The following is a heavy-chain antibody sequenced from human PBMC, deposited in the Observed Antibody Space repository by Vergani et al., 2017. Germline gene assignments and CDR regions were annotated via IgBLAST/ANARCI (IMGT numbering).Heavy chain of an antibody. Sequence: QVRLEESGPGLVKPSETLSLTCAVSGYSISSGSYYWSWIRQPAGKGLEWIGRIYTSGSTNYNPSLKSRVTMSVDTSKNQFSLKLSSVTAADTAVYYCARDGWYSSGWYYFDYWGQGTLVTVSS. CDR1: GYSISSGSYY. CDR3: ARDGWYSSGWYYFDY. CDR2: IYTSGST. V-gene: IGHV4-61*02. J-gene: IGHJ4*02. D-gene: IGHD6-19*01.